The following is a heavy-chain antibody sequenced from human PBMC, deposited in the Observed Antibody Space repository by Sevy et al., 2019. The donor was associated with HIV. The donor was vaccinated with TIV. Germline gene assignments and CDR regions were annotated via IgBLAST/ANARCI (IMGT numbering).Heavy chain of an antibody. V-gene: IGHV3-53*01. Sequence: GGSLRLSCVVSGFDIRSNYMSWVRQAPGKGLEWVSHIYAGGTAYYADSVKGRFTFSREGSKNIVSLQMRSLGVEDSAVYYCASEYCSRGSWFFDYWGQGIQVTVSS. J-gene: IGHJ4*02. CDR3: ASEYCSRGSWFFDY. D-gene: IGHD2-15*01. CDR2: IYAGGTA. CDR1: GFDIRSNY.